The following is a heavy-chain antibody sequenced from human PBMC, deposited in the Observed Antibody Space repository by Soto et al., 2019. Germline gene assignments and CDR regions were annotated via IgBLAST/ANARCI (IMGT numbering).Heavy chain of an antibody. D-gene: IGHD4-17*01. CDR3: AKGGWATVTIRGRYYYYGMDV. CDR1: GFTFSSYG. Sequence: GGSLRLSCAASGFTFSSYGMHWVRQAPGKGLEWVAVISYDGSNKYYADSVKGRFTISRDNSKNTLYLQMNSLRAEDTAVYYCAKGGWATVTIRGRYYYYGMDVWGQGTTVTVSS. V-gene: IGHV3-30*18. J-gene: IGHJ6*02. CDR2: ISYDGSNK.